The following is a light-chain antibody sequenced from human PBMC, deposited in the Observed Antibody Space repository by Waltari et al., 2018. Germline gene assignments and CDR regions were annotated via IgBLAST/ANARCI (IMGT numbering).Light chain of an antibody. CDR1: QSISNF. V-gene: IGKV1-39*01. J-gene: IGKJ4*01. CDR2: VAS. CDR3: QQTYSTSRT. Sequence: DIQMTQSPSSLSASVGDRVTITCRASQSISNFLNWYQQKPGKAPNLLIYVASSLQSGVPSRFSGSGSEKDFTLTISSLQPEDFATYYCQQTYSTSRTFGGGTKVEIK.